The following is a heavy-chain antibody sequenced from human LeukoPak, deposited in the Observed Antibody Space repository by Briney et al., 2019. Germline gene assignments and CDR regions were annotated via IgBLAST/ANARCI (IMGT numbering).Heavy chain of an antibody. D-gene: IGHD6-13*01. CDR2: ISAYNGNT. CDR3: ARGVGQQLPLYYYYYHMDV. CDR1: GYTFTSYG. J-gene: IGHJ6*03. Sequence: ASVKVSCKSSGYTFTSYGISWVRQAPGQGLEWMGWISAYNGNTNYAQKLQGRVTMTTDTSTSTAYMELRSLRSDDTAVYYCARGVGQQLPLYYYYYHMDVWGKGTTVTVSS. V-gene: IGHV1-18*01.